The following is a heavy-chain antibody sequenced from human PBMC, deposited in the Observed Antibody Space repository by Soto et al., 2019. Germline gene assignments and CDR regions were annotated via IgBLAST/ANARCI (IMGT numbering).Heavy chain of an antibody. D-gene: IGHD1-26*01. CDR3: AKDVVVGATTGLGDYYYYYGMDV. CDR1: GFTFSSYG. J-gene: IGHJ6*02. Sequence: QVQLVESGGGVVQPGRSLRLSCAASGFTFSSYGMHWVRQAPGKGLEWVAVISYDGSNKYYADSVKGRFTISRDNSKNTLYLQMNSLRAEDTAVYYCAKDVVVGATTGLGDYYYYYGMDVWGQGTMVTVSS. CDR2: ISYDGSNK. V-gene: IGHV3-30*18.